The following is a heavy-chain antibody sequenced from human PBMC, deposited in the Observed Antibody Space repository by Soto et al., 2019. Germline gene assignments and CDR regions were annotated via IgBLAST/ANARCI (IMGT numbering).Heavy chain of an antibody. CDR3: ARTVCRGASCYSDF. CDR2: IGASAGDT. J-gene: IGHJ4*02. V-gene: IGHV3-23*01. D-gene: IGHD2-2*02. CDR1: GYTLTSYG. Sequence: PGGSLRLSCAVSGYTLTSYGMRWVRQAPGKGLEWVSSIGASAGDTSYADCVKGRFTISRDNSRSTLFLQMNSLRAEDTAMYYCARTVCRGASCYSDFWGQGTLVTVSS.